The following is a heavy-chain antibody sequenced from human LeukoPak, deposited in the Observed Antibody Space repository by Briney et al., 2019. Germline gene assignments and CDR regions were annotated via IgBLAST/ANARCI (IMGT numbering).Heavy chain of an antibody. D-gene: IGHD1-1*01. CDR2: IYSGGST. J-gene: IGHJ4*02. Sequence: GGSLRLSCAASGFTVSSNYMSWVRQAPGKGLEWVSVIYSGGSTYYADSVKGRFTISRDNSKNTLYLQMNSLRAEDTAVYYCAALKYNWNDLDYWGQGTPVTVSS. CDR3: AALKYNWNDLDY. CDR1: GFTVSSNY. V-gene: IGHV3-66*01.